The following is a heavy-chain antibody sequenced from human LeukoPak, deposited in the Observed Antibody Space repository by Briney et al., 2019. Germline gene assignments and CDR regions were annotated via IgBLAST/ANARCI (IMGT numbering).Heavy chain of an antibody. D-gene: IGHD2-15*01. CDR2: IKQDGSEK. J-gene: IGHJ5*02. CDR3: ARELGYCSGGRCYAPNWVDT. Sequence: GGSLRLSCAASGFTFRRYWMSWARQASGKGLEWVANIKQDGSEKYYVDSVKGRFTISRDNAKNSLYLQMNSLRAEDTAVYYCARELGYCSGGRCYAPNWVDTWGQGTLVTVSS. V-gene: IGHV3-7*04. CDR1: GFTFRRYW.